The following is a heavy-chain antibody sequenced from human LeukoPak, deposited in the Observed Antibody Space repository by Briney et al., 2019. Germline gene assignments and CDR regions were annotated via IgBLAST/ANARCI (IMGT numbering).Heavy chain of an antibody. J-gene: IGHJ6*02. V-gene: IGHV1-2*02. CDR1: GYTFTGYY. CDR3: ARDLSTIHYYGMDV. Sequence: ASVKVSCKASGYTFTGYYMHWVRQAPGQGLEWMGWINPNSGGTNYAQKFQGRGTMTRDTSISTAYMELSRLRSDDTAVYYCARDLSTIHYYGMDVWGQGTTVTVSS. CDR2: INPNSGGT. D-gene: IGHD3-3*02.